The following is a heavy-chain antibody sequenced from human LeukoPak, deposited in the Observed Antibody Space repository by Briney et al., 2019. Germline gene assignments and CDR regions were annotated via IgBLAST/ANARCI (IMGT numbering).Heavy chain of an antibody. CDR3: ATSLQVVVDY. CDR1: GFTFSSYS. D-gene: IGHD6-6*01. V-gene: IGHV3-21*01. J-gene: IGHJ4*02. Sequence: GGSLRLSCAASGFTFSSYSMNWVRQAPGKGLEWASSISSGGSYIYYADSVKGRFTISRDNAKNSLYLQMNSLRAEDTAVYYCATSLQVVVDYWGQGTLVTVSS. CDR2: ISSGGSYI.